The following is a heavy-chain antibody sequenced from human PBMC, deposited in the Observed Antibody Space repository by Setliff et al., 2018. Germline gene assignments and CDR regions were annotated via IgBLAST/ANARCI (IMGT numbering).Heavy chain of an antibody. CDR3: ARREVERTTTRRTVWYFDL. J-gene: IGHJ2*01. V-gene: IGHV4-39*01. CDR1: GDSITSSNYY. D-gene: IGHD1-7*01. Sequence: PSETLSLTCTVSGDSITSSNYYWGWIRQPPGKGLEWIGSIYYSGSTYYNPSLRSRVTISVDIYKNQVSLKLSSVTAADTAMFYCARREVERTTTRRTVWYFDLWGRGTLVTVSS. CDR2: IYYSGST.